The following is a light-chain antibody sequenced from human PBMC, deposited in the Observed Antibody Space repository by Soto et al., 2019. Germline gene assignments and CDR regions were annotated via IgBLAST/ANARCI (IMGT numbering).Light chain of an antibody. CDR1: KLGDKY. Sequence: SYELTQPPSVSVSPGQTASITCSGDKLGDKYACWYQQKPGQSPVLVIYQDSKRHSGIPERFSGSNSGNTATLTISGTQAMDEADYYCQACDSSVVFGGGTKLTVL. J-gene: IGLJ2*01. V-gene: IGLV3-1*01. CDR3: QACDSSVV. CDR2: QDS.